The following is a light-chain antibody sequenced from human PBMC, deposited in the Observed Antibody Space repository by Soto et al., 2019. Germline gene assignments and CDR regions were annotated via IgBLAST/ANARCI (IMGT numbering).Light chain of an antibody. J-gene: IGLJ1*01. CDR1: NIGSKS. Sequence: SYVLTQPPSVSVGPGQTARITCGGNNIGSKSVHWYQQKPGQAPVLVVYDVSERPAGVPHRFSGSKSANTASLTISGLEAEDEADYYCCSYAGNYGYVFGAGTKVTVL. CDR2: DVS. V-gene: IGLV3-21*02. CDR3: CSYAGNYGYV.